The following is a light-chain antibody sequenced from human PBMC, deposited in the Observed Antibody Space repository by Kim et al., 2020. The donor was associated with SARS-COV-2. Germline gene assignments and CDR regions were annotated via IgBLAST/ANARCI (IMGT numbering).Light chain of an antibody. J-gene: IGLJ3*02. CDR3: HVRDSSSDHWV. CDR1: NIGSRS. V-gene: IGLV3-21*04. CDR2: YDT. Sequence: SYELTQPPSVSVAPGKTARITCGGDNIGSRSVHWYQQKPGQAPVLVIYYDTNRPSGIPERFSGSNSGNTATLTISRVEAGDEADYYCHVRDSSSDHWVFGGGTQLTVL.